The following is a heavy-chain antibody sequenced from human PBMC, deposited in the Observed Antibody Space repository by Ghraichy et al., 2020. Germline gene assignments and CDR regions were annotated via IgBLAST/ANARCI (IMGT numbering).Heavy chain of an antibody. CDR1: GYTFTSYG. CDR2: ISAYNGNT. D-gene: IGHD3-3*01. J-gene: IGHJ6*03. V-gene: IGHV1-18*01. CDR3: AREQPALRFLEWLSPYYYYYYMDV. Sequence: ASVKVSCKASGYTFTSYGISWVRQAPGQGLEWMGWISAYNGNTNYAQKLQGRVTMTTDTSTSTAYMELRSLRSDDTAVYYCAREQPALRFLEWLSPYYYYYYMDVWGKGTTVTVSS.